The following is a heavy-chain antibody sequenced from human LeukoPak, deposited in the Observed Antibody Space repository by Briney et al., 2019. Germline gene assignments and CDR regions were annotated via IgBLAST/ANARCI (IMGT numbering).Heavy chain of an antibody. CDR3: ARLAVIGTAFDP. Sequence: PSETLSLTCTVSGGSITSDTYYWGWIRQPPGKGLEWIGTIYYNGNTYYNAALKSRVTISIDTSKSQFSLKLSSLTAADTAVYYCARLAVIGTAFDPWGQGTLVTVSS. V-gene: IGHV4-39*07. CDR2: IYYNGNT. J-gene: IGHJ5*02. CDR1: GGSITSDTYY. D-gene: IGHD6-19*01.